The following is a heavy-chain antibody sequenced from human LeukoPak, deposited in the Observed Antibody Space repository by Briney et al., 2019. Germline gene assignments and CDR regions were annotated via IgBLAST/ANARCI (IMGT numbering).Heavy chain of an antibody. J-gene: IGHJ4*02. CDR2: IIPIFGTA. CDR3: ARVGGLRGGIAVAGTYYFDY. D-gene: IGHD6-19*01. CDR1: GGTFSSYA. V-gene: IGHV1-69*06. Sequence: GASVKVSCKASGGTFSSYAISWVRQAPGQGLEWMGGIIPIFGTANYAQKFQGRVTITADKSTSTAYMELSSLRSEDTAVYYCARVGGLRGGIAVAGTYYFDYWGQGTLVTVSS.